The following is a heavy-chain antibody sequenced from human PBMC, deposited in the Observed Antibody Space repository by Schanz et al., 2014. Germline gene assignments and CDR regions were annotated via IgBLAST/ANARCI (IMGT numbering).Heavy chain of an antibody. CDR2: ITAYNGNT. V-gene: IGHV1-18*01. CDR3: ARLGTGMAVAGSVIDSYYYYMDV. Sequence: QVQLVQSGAEVKKPGASVKVSCKASGYTFTSHGISWVRQAPGQGLEWMGWITAYNGNTNYAQKLQGRVTMTADTSTSTAYMELSSLRSEDTAVYYCARLGTGMAVAGSVIDSYYYYMDVWGEGTTVTVSS. J-gene: IGHJ6*03. CDR1: GYTFTSHG. D-gene: IGHD6-19*01.